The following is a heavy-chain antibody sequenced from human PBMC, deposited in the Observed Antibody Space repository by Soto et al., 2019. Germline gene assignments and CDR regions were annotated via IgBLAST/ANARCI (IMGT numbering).Heavy chain of an antibody. J-gene: IGHJ5*02. V-gene: IGHV4-31*03. CDR3: ARGDCSGGSCYHYNWFDP. D-gene: IGHD2-15*01. CDR1: GGSISSGGYY. Sequence: SETLSLTCTVSGGSISSGGYYWSWIRQHPGKGLEWIGYIYYSGSTYYNPSLKSRVTISVDTSKNQFSLKLSSVTAADTAVYYCARGDCSGGSCYHYNWFDPWGQGTLVTVSS. CDR2: IYYSGST.